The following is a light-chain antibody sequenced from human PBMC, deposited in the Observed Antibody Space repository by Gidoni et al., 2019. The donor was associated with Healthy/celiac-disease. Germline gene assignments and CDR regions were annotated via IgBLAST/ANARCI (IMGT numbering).Light chain of an antibody. CDR1: SLRIYY. CDR2: GKN. CDR3: NSRDSSGNHLVV. V-gene: IGLV3-19*01. Sequence: SSELTQDSAVSVALVQTVRITCQGDSLRIYYARWDQQKPGPTPVLVIYGKNNRPSGNPDRFSGSSSGNTASLNITGAQAEDEADYYCNSRDSSGNHLVVVGGGTKLTVL. J-gene: IGLJ2*01.